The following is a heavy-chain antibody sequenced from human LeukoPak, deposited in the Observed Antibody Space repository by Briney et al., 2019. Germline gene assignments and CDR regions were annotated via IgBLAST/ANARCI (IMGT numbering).Heavy chain of an antibody. CDR3: ARLHYDVLTGPFDY. CDR1: GFTVSSTY. V-gene: IGHV3-53*01. CDR2: IYSGGGT. J-gene: IGHJ4*02. Sequence: GGSLRLSCAASGFTVSSTYMSWVRQPPGKGLEWVSIIYSGGGTYYADSVKGRFTISRENSKNTLWLQMNSLRVEDTAVYYCARLHYDVLTGPFDYWGQGTLVTVSS. D-gene: IGHD3-9*01.